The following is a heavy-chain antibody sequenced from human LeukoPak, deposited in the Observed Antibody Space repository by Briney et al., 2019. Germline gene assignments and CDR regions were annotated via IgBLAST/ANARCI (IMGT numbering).Heavy chain of an antibody. Sequence: GGSLRLSCAASGFAVSSIHMVWVRQAPGKGLEWVSVTYTGGNSYYADSVKGRFIISRDISKNTLYLQMNSLRAEDSALYYCARGGRGSAAVVAPRSFDIWGQGTMVTVSS. J-gene: IGHJ3*02. CDR2: TYTGGNS. V-gene: IGHV3-53*01. CDR1: GFAVSSIH. CDR3: ARGGRGSAAVVAPRSFDI. D-gene: IGHD3-22*01.